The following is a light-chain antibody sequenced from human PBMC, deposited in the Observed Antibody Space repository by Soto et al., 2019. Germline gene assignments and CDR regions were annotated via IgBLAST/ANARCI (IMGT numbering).Light chain of an antibody. J-gene: IGKJ1*01. CDR3: QQYSSYWT. CDR2: DAS. V-gene: IGKV1-5*01. Sequence: DIQMTQSPSTLSASAGDRVTITFRASQSISSWLAWYQQKPGKAPKLLIYDASTLEGGVPSRFSGSGSGTEFTLTISSLQPDDFATYYCQQYSSYWTFGQGTKVDIK. CDR1: QSISSW.